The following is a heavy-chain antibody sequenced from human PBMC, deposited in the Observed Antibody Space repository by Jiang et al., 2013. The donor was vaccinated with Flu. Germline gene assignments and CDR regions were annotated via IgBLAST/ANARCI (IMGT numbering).Heavy chain of an antibody. J-gene: IGHJ5*02. V-gene: IGHV4-4*07. Sequence: VKPSETLSLTCSVSGGSISTYYWSWIRQPAGKGLEWIGRIYTTGDTNYNPFLRSRVTMSVDTSKNQFSLKLSSVTAADTAVYYCARGYCSGGSCYSGKDNWFDPWGQGTLVTVSS. D-gene: IGHD2-15*01. CDR2: IYTTGDT. CDR1: GGSISTYY. CDR3: ARGYCSGGSCYSGKDNWFDP.